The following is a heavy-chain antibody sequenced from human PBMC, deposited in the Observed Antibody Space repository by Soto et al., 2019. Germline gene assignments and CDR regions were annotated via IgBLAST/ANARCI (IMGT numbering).Heavy chain of an antibody. CDR1: GFTFSSYG. Sequence: GGSLRLSCAASGFTFSSYGMHWVRQAPGKGLEWVAVISYDGSNKYYADSVKGRFTISRDNSKNTLYLQMNSLRAEDTAVYYCAKESSDDFWSGYYTGSPYNWFDPWGQGTLVTVSS. V-gene: IGHV3-30*18. J-gene: IGHJ5*02. CDR2: ISYDGSNK. D-gene: IGHD3-3*01. CDR3: AKESSDDFWSGYYTGSPYNWFDP.